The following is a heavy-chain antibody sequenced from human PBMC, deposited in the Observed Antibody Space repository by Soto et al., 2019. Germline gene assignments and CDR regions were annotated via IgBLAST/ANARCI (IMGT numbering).Heavy chain of an antibody. D-gene: IGHD3-16*01. CDR2: ISYDGNYI. CDR3: AKGILSATIGPYAMDV. Sequence: QVHLVESGGGVVQPGASLRLSCEASGFDFSSYAMHWVRQAPGKGLEWVGVISYDGNYIYYADSVKGRFTISRDNSKNTLYVQVNSLRPEDTAVYYCAKGILSATIGPYAMDVWGQGTTVTVSS. CDR1: GFDFSSYA. V-gene: IGHV3-30*18. J-gene: IGHJ6*02.